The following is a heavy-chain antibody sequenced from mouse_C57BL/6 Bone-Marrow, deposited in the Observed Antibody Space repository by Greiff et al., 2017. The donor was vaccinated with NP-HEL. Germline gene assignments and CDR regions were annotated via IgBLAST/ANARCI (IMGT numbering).Heavy chain of an antibody. CDR2: FYPGSGSI. J-gene: IGHJ2*01. Sequence: QVQLQQSGAELVKPGASVKLSCKASGYTFTEYSIHWVKQRSGQGLEWIGWFYPGSGSIKYHEKFTDKATLTADKSSSTVYMELSRLTSEDSAVYFCARHEERGPTVVEVYFDYWGQGTTLTVSS. V-gene: IGHV1-62-2*01. CDR3: ARHEERGPTVVEVYFDY. CDR1: GYTFTEYS. D-gene: IGHD1-1*01.